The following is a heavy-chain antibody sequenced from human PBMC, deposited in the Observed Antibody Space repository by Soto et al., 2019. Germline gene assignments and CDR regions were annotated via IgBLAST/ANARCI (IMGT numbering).Heavy chain of an antibody. V-gene: IGHV4-59*01. D-gene: IGHD1-26*01. CDR1: GGSISSYY. J-gene: IGHJ6*02. Sequence: PEETLSLTCTVSGGSISSYYWSWIRQPPGKGLEWIGYIYYSGSTNYNPSLKSRVTISVDTSKNQFSLKLSSVTAADTAVYYCARDYGWEHQDYYYYYGMDVWGQGTTVTVSS. CDR3: ARDYGWEHQDYYYYYGMDV. CDR2: IYYSGST.